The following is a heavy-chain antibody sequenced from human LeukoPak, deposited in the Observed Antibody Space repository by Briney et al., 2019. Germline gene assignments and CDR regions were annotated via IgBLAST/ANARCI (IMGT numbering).Heavy chain of an antibody. Sequence: PGGSLRLSCAASAFSFSKFALIWVRQAPGKGLEWVSAITANGGYTLYADAVKGRLTVSRDNSKNTLYLQINSLRPEDTAMYYCAKDPNGDYIGAFDFWGQGTMVTVPS. CDR2: ITANGGYT. CDR1: AFSFSKFA. V-gene: IGHV3-23*01. J-gene: IGHJ3*01. CDR3: AKDPNGDYIGAFDF. D-gene: IGHD4-17*01.